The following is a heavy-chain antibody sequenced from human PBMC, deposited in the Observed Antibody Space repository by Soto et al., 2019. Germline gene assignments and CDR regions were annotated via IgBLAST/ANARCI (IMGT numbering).Heavy chain of an antibody. CDR1: GYTFAAYY. J-gene: IGHJ4*02. CDR2: INPTSGGT. CDR3: ARDPDYGDYWGYFFDS. D-gene: IGHD4-17*01. Sequence: ASVKVSCKTSGYTFAAYYIHWIRQAPGQGLEWMGWINPTSGGTVYAQNFQDRVTMTRDTSISTAYMELRRLNSDDAAVYYCARDPDYGDYWGYFFDSWGQGTPVTVSS. V-gene: IGHV1-2*02.